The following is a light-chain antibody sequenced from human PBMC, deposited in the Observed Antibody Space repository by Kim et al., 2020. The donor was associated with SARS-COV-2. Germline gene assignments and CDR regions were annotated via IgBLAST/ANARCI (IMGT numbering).Light chain of an antibody. Sequence: SPRERATLSCRASQSVTSSYLAWYQQKPGQAPSLVMYGASSRATGIPDRFSGSGSGTDFTLTISRLEPEDFAMYYCQQYGSSPRTFGQGTKVDIK. J-gene: IGKJ1*01. V-gene: IGKV3-20*01. CDR3: QQYGSSPRT. CDR2: GAS. CDR1: QSVTSSY.